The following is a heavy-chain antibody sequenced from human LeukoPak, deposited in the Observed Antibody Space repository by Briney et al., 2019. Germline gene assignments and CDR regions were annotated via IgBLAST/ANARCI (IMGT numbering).Heavy chain of an antibody. CDR1: GYTFTSYA. J-gene: IGHJ4*02. CDR3: ALTNHQFGELVDY. V-gene: IGHV7-4-1*02. CDR2: INTNTGNP. Sequence: ASVKVSCKASGYTFTSYAMNWVRQAPGQGLEWMGWINTNTGNPTYAQGFTGRFVLSLDTSVSTAYLQISSLKAEDTAVYYCALTNHQFGELVDYWGQGTLVTVSS. D-gene: IGHD3-10*01.